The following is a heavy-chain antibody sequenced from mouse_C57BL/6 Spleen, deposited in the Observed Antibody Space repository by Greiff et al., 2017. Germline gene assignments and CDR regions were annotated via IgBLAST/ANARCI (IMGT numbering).Heavy chain of an antibody. D-gene: IGHD1-1*01. CDR3: ARGEYYGSSSGAVDY. V-gene: IGHV1-4*01. J-gene: IGHJ4*01. CDR1: GYTFTSYT. CDR2: INPRSGYT. Sequence: QVQLQQSGAELARPGASVKMSCKASGYTFTSYTMHWVKQRPGQGLEWIGYINPRSGYTKYNQKFKDKATLTADKSSSTAYMQLSSLTSEDSAVYYCARGEYYGSSSGAVDYWGQGTSVTVSS.